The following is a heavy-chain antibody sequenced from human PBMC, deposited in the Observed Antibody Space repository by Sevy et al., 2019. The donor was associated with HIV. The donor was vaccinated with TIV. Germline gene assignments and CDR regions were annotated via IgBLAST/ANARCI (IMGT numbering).Heavy chain of an antibody. CDR2: IRSKDYGGAS. D-gene: IGHD3-22*01. V-gene: IGHV3-49*03. CDR1: GFTFGDYA. CDR3: TRGYYYDSSGYSDY. Sequence: GGSLRLSCTGSGFTFGDYAMSWFRQAPGMGLEWVGFIRSKDYGGASEYAGYVKGRLTISRDDSKSIADLQMTSLKTEETAVYYCTRGYYYDSSGYSDYWGQGTLVTVSS. J-gene: IGHJ4*02.